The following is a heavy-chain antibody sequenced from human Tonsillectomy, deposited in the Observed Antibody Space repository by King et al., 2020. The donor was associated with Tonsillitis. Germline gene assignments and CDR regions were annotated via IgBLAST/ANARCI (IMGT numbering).Heavy chain of an antibody. CDR1: GFTVSNNY. CDR2: IYNGGST. V-gene: IGHV3-53*04. J-gene: IGHJ6*02. CDR3: ASGAAYYYYGMDV. Sequence: DVQLVESGGGLVQPGGSLRLSCAASGFTVSNNYMSWVRQAPGKGLEWVSVIYNGGSTYYADSVKGRFTISRHNSENTLYLQMNSLRAEDTAVYYCASGAAYYYYGMDVWGQGTTVTVSS. D-gene: IGHD1-26*01.